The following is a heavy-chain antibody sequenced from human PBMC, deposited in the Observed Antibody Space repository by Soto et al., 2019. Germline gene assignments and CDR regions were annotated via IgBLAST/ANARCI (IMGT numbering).Heavy chain of an antibody. CDR2: IYYSGST. CDR1: GGSISSYY. D-gene: IGHD3-3*01. Sequence: SETLSLTCTVSGGSISSYYWSWIRQPPGKGLEWIGYIYYSGSTNYNPSLKSRVTISVDTSKNQFSLKLSSVTAADTAVYYCARQAYDFWSGYQPDNFDYWGQGTLVTVSS. J-gene: IGHJ4*02. V-gene: IGHV4-59*08. CDR3: ARQAYDFWSGYQPDNFDY.